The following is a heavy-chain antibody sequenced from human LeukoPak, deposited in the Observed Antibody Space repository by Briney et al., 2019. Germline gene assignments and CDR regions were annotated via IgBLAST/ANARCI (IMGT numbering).Heavy chain of an antibody. Sequence: GGSLRLSCAASGFTFSSYWMSWVRQAPGKGLEWVANIKQDGSEKYYADSVKGRFTISRDNAKNSLYLQMNSLRAEDTAVYYCAILIAVAGMGFDYWGQGTLVTVSS. D-gene: IGHD6-19*01. CDR2: IKQDGSEK. CDR3: AILIAVAGMGFDY. J-gene: IGHJ4*02. CDR1: GFTFSSYW. V-gene: IGHV3-7*03.